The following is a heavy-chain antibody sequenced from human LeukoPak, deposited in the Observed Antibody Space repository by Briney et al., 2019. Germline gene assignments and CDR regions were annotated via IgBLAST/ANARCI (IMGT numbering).Heavy chain of an antibody. CDR1: GFTFSSSW. J-gene: IGHJ5*02. D-gene: IGHD2-8*01. Sequence: GGSLRLSCAASGFTFSSSWMTWVRQAPGKGLVWVSRINSDGNIINTADLVKGRFTISRDNAKNTLYLQMNSLRAEDTAIYYCTREILYFSLDPWGQGTLVTVSS. V-gene: IGHV3-74*01. CDR2: INSDGNII. CDR3: TREILYFSLDP.